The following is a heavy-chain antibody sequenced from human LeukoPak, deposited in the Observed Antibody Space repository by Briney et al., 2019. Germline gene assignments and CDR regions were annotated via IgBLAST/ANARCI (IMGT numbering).Heavy chain of an antibody. V-gene: IGHV3-30*03. Sequence: PGGSLRLSCAASEFSVGSNYMTWVRQAPGKGLEWVAVISYDGSNKYYADSVKGRFTISRDNSKNTLYLQMNSLRAEDTAVYYCARDYYDSSGYYSGSDYWGQGTLVTVSS. CDR1: EFSVGSNY. J-gene: IGHJ4*02. D-gene: IGHD3-22*01. CDR2: ISYDGSNK. CDR3: ARDYYDSSGYYSGSDY.